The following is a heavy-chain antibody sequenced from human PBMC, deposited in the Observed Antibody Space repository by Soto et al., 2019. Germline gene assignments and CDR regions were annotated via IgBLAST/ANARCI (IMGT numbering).Heavy chain of an antibody. V-gene: IGHV3-23*01. CDR1: GFTFSNYA. CDR2: ISGSGGST. CDR3: AKDQYDYYYYMDV. J-gene: IGHJ6*03. D-gene: IGHD2-8*01. Sequence: PGGSLRLSCAASGFTFSNYAMNWVRQVPGKGLDWVSAISGSGGSTYYADSVKGRFTISRDNSKNTLYLQMNSLRAEDTAVYYCAKDQYDYYYYMDVWGKGTTVTVSS.